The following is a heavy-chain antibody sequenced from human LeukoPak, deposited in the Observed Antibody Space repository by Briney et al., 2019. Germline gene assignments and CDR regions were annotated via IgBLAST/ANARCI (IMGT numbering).Heavy chain of an antibody. Sequence: GGSLRLSCAASGFTFSSYSMNWVRQAPGKGLEWVSYISGSSSTIYYADSVKGRFTISRDNAKNSLYLQMNSLRAEDTAVYYCARVNAYCSGGSCPKDFDYWGQGTLVIVSS. V-gene: IGHV3-48*04. CDR1: GFTFSSYS. CDR3: ARVNAYCSGGSCPKDFDY. D-gene: IGHD2-15*01. J-gene: IGHJ4*02. CDR2: ISGSSSTI.